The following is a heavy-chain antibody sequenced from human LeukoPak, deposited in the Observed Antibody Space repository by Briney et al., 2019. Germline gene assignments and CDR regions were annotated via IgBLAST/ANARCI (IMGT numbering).Heavy chain of an antibody. CDR3: ARAGSGGFDY. D-gene: IGHD2-15*01. V-gene: IGHV3-64*01. CDR1: GFTFSSYA. CDR2: ISSNGGST. Sequence: GGSLRLSCAASGFTFSSYAMHWVRQAPGKGLEYVPAISSNGGSTYYANSVKGRFTISRDNSKNTLYLQMGSLRAEDMAVYYCARAGSGGFDYWGQGTLITVSS. J-gene: IGHJ4*02.